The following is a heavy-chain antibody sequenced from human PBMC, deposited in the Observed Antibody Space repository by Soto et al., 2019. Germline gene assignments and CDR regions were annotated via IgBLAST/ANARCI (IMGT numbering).Heavy chain of an antibody. CDR3: ARDPLYYYDSSGYYSY. D-gene: IGHD3-22*01. J-gene: IGHJ4*02. CDR1: GFTFSSYS. Sequence: EVQLVESGGGLVKPGGSLRLSCAASGFTFSSYSMNWVRQAPGKGLEWVSSISSSSSYMYYAGSVKGRFTISRDNAKNSLYLQMNSLRAEDTAVYYCARDPLYYYDSSGYYSYWGQGTLVTVSS. V-gene: IGHV3-21*01. CDR2: ISSSSSYM.